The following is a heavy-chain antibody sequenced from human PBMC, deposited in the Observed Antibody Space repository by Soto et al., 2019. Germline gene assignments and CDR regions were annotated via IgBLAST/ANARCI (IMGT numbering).Heavy chain of an antibody. CDR1: GGSISSGGYY. D-gene: IGHD3-10*01. V-gene: IGHV4-31*03. CDR3: ARDGGYGSGSYRFDY. J-gene: IGHJ4*02. CDR2: IYYSGST. Sequence: QVQLQESGPGLVTPSQTLSLTCTVSGGSISSGGYYWSWIRQHPGKGLEWIGYIYYSGSTSYNPSRKSRVTISIATSKNQFSLKLSSVTAADTAVYYCARDGGYGSGSYRFDYWGQGTLVTVSS.